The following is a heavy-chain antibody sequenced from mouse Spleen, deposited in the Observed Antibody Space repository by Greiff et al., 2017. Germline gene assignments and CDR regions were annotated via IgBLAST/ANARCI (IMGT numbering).Heavy chain of an antibody. Sequence: EVKLQESGPELVKPGASVKISCKASGYSFTGYYMNWVKQSPEKSLEWIGEINPSTGGTTYNQKFKAKATLTVDKSSSTAYMQLKSLTSEDSAVYYCARGAVGYFDVWGAGTTVTVSS. CDR3: ARGAVGYFDV. CDR1: GYSFTGYY. J-gene: IGHJ1*01. CDR2: INPSTGGT. V-gene: IGHV1-42*01.